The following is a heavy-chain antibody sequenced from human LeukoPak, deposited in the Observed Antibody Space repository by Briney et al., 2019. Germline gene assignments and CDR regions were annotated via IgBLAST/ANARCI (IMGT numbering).Heavy chain of an antibody. D-gene: IGHD3-22*01. CDR1: GFTFNNCG. CDR3: AKDLHGGYSSDS. J-gene: IGHJ4*02. V-gene: IGHV3-30*02. CDR2: IGYAGIDI. Sequence: GGSLRLSCAASGFTFNNCGMHWVRQAPGKGLEWLSFIGYAGIDIFYADSVKGRFTISKDNSKATLYLQMNSLRPDDTALYYCAKDLHGGYSSDSWGRGTLVTVSS.